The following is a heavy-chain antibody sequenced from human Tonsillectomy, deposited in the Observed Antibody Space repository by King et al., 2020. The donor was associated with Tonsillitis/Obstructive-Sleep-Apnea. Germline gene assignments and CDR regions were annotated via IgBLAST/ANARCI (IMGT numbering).Heavy chain of an antibody. CDR3: TTNWNYDY. V-gene: IGHV3-15*01. CDR1: GLTFSNTW. D-gene: IGHD1-7*01. CDR2: IKSKADVGTT. Sequence: QLVQSGGGLVKPGGSLRLSCAASGLTFSNTWMTWVRQAPGKGLEWVVRIKSKADVGTTDYVAPVKGRFTISRDDSKNTLYLQMNSLKTEDTAVYYCTTNWNYDYWGQGTLVTVSS. J-gene: IGHJ4*02.